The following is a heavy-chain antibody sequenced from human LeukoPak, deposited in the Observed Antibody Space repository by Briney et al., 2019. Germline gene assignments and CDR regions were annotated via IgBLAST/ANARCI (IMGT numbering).Heavy chain of an antibody. CDR1: GFTFSSYA. CDR2: ISGSGGST. CDR3: ARVGYYYDSSGTAHYYYYGMDV. V-gene: IGHV3-23*01. J-gene: IGHJ6*02. D-gene: IGHD3-22*01. Sequence: GGSLRLSCAASGFTFSSYAMSWVRQAPGKGLEWVSAISGSGGSTYYADSVKGRFTISRDNSKNTLYLQMNSLRAEDTAVYYCARVGYYYDSSGTAHYYYYGMDVWGQGTTVTVSS.